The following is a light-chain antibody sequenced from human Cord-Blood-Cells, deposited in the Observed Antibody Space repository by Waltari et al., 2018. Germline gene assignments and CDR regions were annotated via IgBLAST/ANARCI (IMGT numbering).Light chain of an antibody. Sequence: DIQMTQSPSSLSESLGDRVTITCRASQSISSYLNWYQQKPGKAPKLLIYAASSLQSGVPSRFSGSGSVTDFTLTISSLQPEDFATYYCQQSYSTPYSFGQGTKLEIK. CDR2: AAS. J-gene: IGKJ2*03. CDR3: QQSYSTPYS. CDR1: QSISSY. V-gene: IGKV1-39*01.